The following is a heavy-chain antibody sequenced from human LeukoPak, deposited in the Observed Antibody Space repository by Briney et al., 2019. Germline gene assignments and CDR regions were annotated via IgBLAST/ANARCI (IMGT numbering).Heavy chain of an antibody. D-gene: IGHD3-3*01. Sequence: PGGSLRLSCAASGFTFSSYAMSWVRQAPGKGLEWVSAISGSGGSTYYADSVKGRFTISRDNSKNTLYLQVNSLRAEDTAVYYCAKDADLGYDFWSGYFSFDYWGQGTLVTVSS. CDR3: AKDADLGYDFWSGYFSFDY. CDR1: GFTFSSYA. CDR2: ISGSGGST. J-gene: IGHJ4*02. V-gene: IGHV3-23*01.